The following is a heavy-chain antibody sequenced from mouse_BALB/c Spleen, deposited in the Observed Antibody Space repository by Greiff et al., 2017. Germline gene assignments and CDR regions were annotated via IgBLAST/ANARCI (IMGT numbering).Heavy chain of an antibody. CDR2: ISSGGST. CDR3: ARKDYEAWFAY. CDR1: GFTFSSYA. V-gene: IGHV5-6-5*01. D-gene: IGHD1-1*01. Sequence: EVKVVESGGGLVKPGGSLKLSCAASGFTFSSYAMSWVRQTPEKRLEWVASISSGGSTYYPDSVKGRFTISRDNARNILYLQMSSLRSEDTAMYYCARKDYEAWFAYWGQGTLVTVSA. J-gene: IGHJ3*01.